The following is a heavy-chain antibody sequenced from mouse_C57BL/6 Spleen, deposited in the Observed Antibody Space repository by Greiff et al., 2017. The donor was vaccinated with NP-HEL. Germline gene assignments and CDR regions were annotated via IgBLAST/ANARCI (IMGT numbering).Heavy chain of an antibody. J-gene: IGHJ4*01. V-gene: IGHV1-64*01. D-gene: IGHD4-1*01. CDR1: GYTFTSYW. CDR2: IHPNSGST. CDR3: ARWSWEGYYAMDY. Sequence: QVQLQQSGAELVKPGASVKLSCKASGYTFTSYWMHWVKQRPGQGLEWIGMIHPNSGSTNYNEKFKSKATLTVDKSSSTAYMQLSSLTSEDSAVYYCARWSWEGYYAMDYWGQGTSVTVSS.